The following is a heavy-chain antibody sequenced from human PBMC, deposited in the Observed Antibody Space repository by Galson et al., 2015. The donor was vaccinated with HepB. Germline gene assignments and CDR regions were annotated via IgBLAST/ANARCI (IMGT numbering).Heavy chain of an antibody. V-gene: IGHV1-3*01. J-gene: IGHJ4*02. D-gene: IGHD6-19*01. CDR2: INAGNGNT. CDR3: ARGWSSGWRIDY. Sequence: SVKVSCKASGYTFTSYAMHWVRQAPGQRLEWMGWINAGNGNTKYSQKFQGRVTITRDTSASTAYMELSSLRSEDTAVYYCARGWSSGWRIDYWGQGTLVTVSS. CDR1: GYTFTSYA.